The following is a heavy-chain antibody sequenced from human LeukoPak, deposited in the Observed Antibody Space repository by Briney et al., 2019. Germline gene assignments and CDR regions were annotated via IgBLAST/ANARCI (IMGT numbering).Heavy chain of an antibody. J-gene: IGHJ5*02. V-gene: IGHV1-2*02. D-gene: IGHD2-15*01. Sequence: GASVKVSCKASGYTFTGHYMYWVRQAPGQGLEWMGWINPNSGGTNYAQKFQGRVTMTRDTSISTAYMELSRLRSDDTAVYYCARGGSCSGGSCSYTWFDPWGQGTLVTVSS. CDR1: GYTFTGHY. CDR3: ARGGSCSGGSCSYTWFDP. CDR2: INPNSGGT.